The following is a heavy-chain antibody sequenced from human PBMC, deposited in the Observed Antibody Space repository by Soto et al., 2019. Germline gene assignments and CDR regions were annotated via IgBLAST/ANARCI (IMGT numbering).Heavy chain of an antibody. D-gene: IGHD3-22*01. Sequence: SETLSLTCTVSGGSIRSSNYYWGWIRQPPGKGLEWIGYIYYSGSTNYNPSLKSRVTISVDTSKNQFSLKLSSVTAADTAVYYCARHKDSDYDSSGYTNWFDPWGQGTLVTVSS. J-gene: IGHJ5*02. CDR1: GGSIRSSNYY. CDR2: IYYSGST. V-gene: IGHV4-61*05. CDR3: ARHKDSDYDSSGYTNWFDP.